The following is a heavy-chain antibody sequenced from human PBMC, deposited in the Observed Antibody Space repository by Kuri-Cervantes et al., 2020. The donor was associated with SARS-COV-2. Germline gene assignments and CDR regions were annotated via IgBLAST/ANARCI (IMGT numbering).Heavy chain of an antibody. V-gene: IGHV1-3*01. D-gene: IGHD1-26*01. J-gene: IGHJ4*02. CDR1: GYTFTSYA. CDR3: ATGSYYRSPVDY. Sequence: ASVKVSCKASGYTFTSYAMHWMRQAPGQRLEWMGWINAGNGNTNYAQKFQGRVTMTEDTSTDTAYMELSSLRSEDTAVYYCATGSYYRSPVDYWGQGTLVTVSS. CDR2: INAGNGNT.